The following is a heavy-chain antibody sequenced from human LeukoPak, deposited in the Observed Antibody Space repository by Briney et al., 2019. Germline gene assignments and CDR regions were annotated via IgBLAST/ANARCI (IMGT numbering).Heavy chain of an antibody. V-gene: IGHV3-21*01. CDR1: GFTFNTFN. Sequence: GGSLRLSCAASGFTFNTFNMNWVRQAPGKGLEWVSSITSGGDYIYYADSVRGRFTTSRDNAKNSLSLQLNSPRVEDTAVYYCARGHYDVLAASYKWTPDYWGQGTLVTVSS. J-gene: IGHJ4*02. CDR3: ARGHYDVLAASYKWTPDY. D-gene: IGHD3-9*01. CDR2: ITSGGDYI.